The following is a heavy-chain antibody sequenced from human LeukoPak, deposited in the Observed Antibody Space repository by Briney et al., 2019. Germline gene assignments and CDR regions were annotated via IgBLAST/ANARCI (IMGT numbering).Heavy chain of an antibody. D-gene: IGHD6-6*01. CDR3: VGTIASRGSEY. CDR2: LPPDELGI. J-gene: IGHJ4*02. V-gene: IGHV3-74*01. Sequence: GGSLRLSCAASGFTFTNYWMHWVRQAPGMGQVWVSRLPPDELGIIYADSVKGRFTVSRDNAKNTVYLQMNNLRVDDTAMYYCVGTIASRGSEYWGQGALVTVSS. CDR1: GFTFTNYW.